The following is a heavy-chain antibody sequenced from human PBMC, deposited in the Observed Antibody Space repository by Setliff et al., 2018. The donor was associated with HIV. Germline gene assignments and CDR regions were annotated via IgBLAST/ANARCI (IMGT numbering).Heavy chain of an antibody. Sequence: SETLSLTCTVSGYSISSGYYWDWIRQPPGKGLEWIGSIYNSGSTYYNPSLKSRVTISVDTSKNQFSLKLSSVTAADTAVYYCARTHSGYFPYYFDYWGQGTLVTVSS. J-gene: IGHJ4*02. CDR2: IYNSGST. V-gene: IGHV4-38-2*02. D-gene: IGHD3-22*01. CDR3: ARTHSGYFPYYFDY. CDR1: GYSISSGYY.